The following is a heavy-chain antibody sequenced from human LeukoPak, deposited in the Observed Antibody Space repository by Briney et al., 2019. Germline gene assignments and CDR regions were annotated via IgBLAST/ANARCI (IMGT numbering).Heavy chain of an antibody. CDR2: IYYSGGT. CDR3: ATTLGYSSGGSCYSSTFGLDY. V-gene: IGHV4-31*03. J-gene: IGHJ4*02. CDR1: GGSISSGGYY. Sequence: SETLSLTCTVSGGSISSGGYYWSWIRQHPGKGLEWIGYIYYSGGTYYNPSLKSRVTISVDTSKNQFSLKLSSVTAADTAVYYCATTLGYSSGGSCYSSTFGLDYWGQGTLVTVSS. D-gene: IGHD2-15*01.